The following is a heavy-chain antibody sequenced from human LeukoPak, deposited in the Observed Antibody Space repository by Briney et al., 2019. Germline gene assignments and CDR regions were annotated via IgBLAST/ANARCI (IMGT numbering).Heavy chain of an antibody. CDR1: GFTFSSYG. V-gene: IGHV3-33*05. Sequence: PGGSLRLSCAASGFTFSSYGMHWVRQAPGKGLEWVAAILYDGSKKYYADSAKGRFSVYRDNSNYTLYMELNSLRAEDTAVYYCAREGRNWYFDLWGRGTLVTVSS. CDR3: AREGRNWYFDL. CDR2: ILYDGSKK. J-gene: IGHJ2*01.